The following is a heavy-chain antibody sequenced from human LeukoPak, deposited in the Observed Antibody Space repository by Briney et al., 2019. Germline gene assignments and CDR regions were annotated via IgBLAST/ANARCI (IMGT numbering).Heavy chain of an antibody. Sequence: ASVKVSCKASGYTFTSYDINWVRQATGQGLEWMGWMNPNSGNTGYAQKFQGRVTITRNTSISTAYMELSSLRSEDTAVYYCARGSGYYDILTGYWYYYYYYMDVWGKGTTVTVSS. V-gene: IGHV1-8*03. CDR3: ARGSGYYDILTGYWYYYYYYMDV. J-gene: IGHJ6*03. CDR2: MNPNSGNT. CDR1: GYTFTSYD. D-gene: IGHD3-9*01.